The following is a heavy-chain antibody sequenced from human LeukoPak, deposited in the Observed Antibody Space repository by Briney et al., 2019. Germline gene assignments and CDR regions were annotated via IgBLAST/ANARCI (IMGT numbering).Heavy chain of an antibody. J-gene: IGHJ6*02. CDR1: GRSISGGSYY. Sequence: SETLSLTCTVSGRSISGGSYYWNWIQQPAGKGLEWVGRIQTSGNTNYSPSLESRVTISLDTSRNQFSLSLSSVTATDTAVYYCARDKFSSGSLYYYYYGMDVWGQGTTVTVSS. CDR3: ARDKFSSGSLYYYYYGMDV. V-gene: IGHV4-61*02. CDR2: IQTSGNT. D-gene: IGHD3-10*01.